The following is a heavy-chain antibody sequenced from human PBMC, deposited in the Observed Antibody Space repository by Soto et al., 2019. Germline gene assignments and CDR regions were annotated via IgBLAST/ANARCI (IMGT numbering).Heavy chain of an antibody. V-gene: IGHV3-33*01. D-gene: IGHD6-19*01. CDR2: IWYDGSNK. CDR1: GFTFSSYG. J-gene: IGHJ4*02. CDR3: ARDKAVAAPQEYYFDY. Sequence: PGGSLRLSCAASGFTFSSYGMHWVRQAPGKGLEWVAVIWYDGSNKYYADSVKGRFTISRDNSKNTLYLQMNSLRAEDTAVYYCARDKAVAAPQEYYFDYWGQGTLVTVSS.